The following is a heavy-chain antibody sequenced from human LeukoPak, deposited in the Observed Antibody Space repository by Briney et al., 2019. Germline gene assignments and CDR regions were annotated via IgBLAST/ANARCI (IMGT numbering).Heavy chain of an antibody. CDR2: IYTSGST. D-gene: IGHD6-6*01. J-gene: IGHJ5*02. CDR3: ARDGVPKQLRTNWFDP. CDR1: GGSISSYY. Sequence: SETLSLTCTVSGGSISSYYWSWIRQPAGKGLEWLGRIYTSGSTNYNPSLNSRVTMSVDTSKNQFSLKLTSVTAADTAVYYCARDGVPKQLRTNWFDPWGQGTLVTVSS. V-gene: IGHV4-4*07.